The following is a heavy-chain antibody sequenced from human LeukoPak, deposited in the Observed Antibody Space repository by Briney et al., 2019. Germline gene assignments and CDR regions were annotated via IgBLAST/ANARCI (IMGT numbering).Heavy chain of an antibody. V-gene: IGHV3-23*01. Sequence: GGSLRLSCAASGFTFSSYGMSWVRQAPGKGLEWVSAISCCGGISYYAYSVKGHFTISSDNSKNTLYLQMNSRRAEETAIYYCAKRGRGHEGSSWLLVETRYVDYWGQGNLVTVSS. CDR2: ISCCGGIS. CDR3: AKRGRGHEGSSWLLVETRYVDY. J-gene: IGHJ4*02. CDR1: GFTFSSYG. D-gene: IGHD6-13*01.